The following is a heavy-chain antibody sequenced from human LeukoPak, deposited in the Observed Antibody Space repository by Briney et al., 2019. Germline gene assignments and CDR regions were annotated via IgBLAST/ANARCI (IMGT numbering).Heavy chain of an antibody. D-gene: IGHD3-9*01. CDR1: GGSIGSFY. J-gene: IGHJ4*02. CDR2: IYYSGST. Sequence: SETLSLTCTVSGGSIGSFYWSWIRQPPGKGLEWIGYIYYSGSTNYSPSLKSRVTISVDTSKKQFSLNLSSVTAADTAVYYCARAPYFDWLLYPSPFFDYWGQGTLVTVSS. CDR3: ARAPYFDWLLYPSPFFDY. V-gene: IGHV4-59*01.